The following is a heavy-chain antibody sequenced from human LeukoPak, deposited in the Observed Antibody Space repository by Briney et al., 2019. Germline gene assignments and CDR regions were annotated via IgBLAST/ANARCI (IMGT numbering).Heavy chain of an antibody. CDR3: ARVTGYMIEDYFDY. CDR2: INHSGST. V-gene: IGHV4-34*01. Sequence: ETLSLTCAVYGGSFSGYYWCWIRQPPGKGLEWIGEINHSGSTNYNPSLKSRVTISVETSKNQFSLKLSSVTAADTAVYYCARVTGYMIEDYFDYWGQGTLVTVSS. D-gene: IGHD3-22*01. CDR1: GGSFSGYY. J-gene: IGHJ4*02.